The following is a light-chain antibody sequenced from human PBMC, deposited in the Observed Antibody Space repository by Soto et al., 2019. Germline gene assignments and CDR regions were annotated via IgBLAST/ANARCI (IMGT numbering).Light chain of an antibody. CDR1: SSDVGVYDY. J-gene: IGLJ2*01. V-gene: IGLV2-14*01. CDR3: SSFASSNTLV. Sequence: QSALTQPASVSGSPGQSITISCTGTSSDVGVYDYVSWYQQPPGKAPKCIIYGVSNRPSGVSNRFSGSKSGKTASLTISGLQAEDEADYYCSSFASSNTLVFGGGTKLTVL. CDR2: GVS.